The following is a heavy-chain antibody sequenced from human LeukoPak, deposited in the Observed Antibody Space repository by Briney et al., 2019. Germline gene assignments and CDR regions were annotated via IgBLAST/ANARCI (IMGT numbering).Heavy chain of an antibody. CDR2: IYHSGST. V-gene: IGHV4-4*02. Sequence: SETLSLTCAVSGGSISSSSWWSWVRQPPGKGLEWIGEIYHSGSTNYNPSLKSRVTISVDKSKNQFSLKLSSVTAADTAVYYCARYSGNYRAFDIWGQGTMVTVSS. CDR3: ARYSGNYRAFDI. J-gene: IGHJ3*02. D-gene: IGHD1-26*01. CDR1: GGSISSSSW.